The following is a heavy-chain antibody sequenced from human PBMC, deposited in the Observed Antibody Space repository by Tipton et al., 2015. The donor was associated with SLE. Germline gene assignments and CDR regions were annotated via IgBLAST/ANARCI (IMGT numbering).Heavy chain of an antibody. V-gene: IGHV3-7*01. CDR1: GFTFSSNW. J-gene: IGHJ1*01. CDR2: IKEDGSEK. CDR3: ARGSPYYYGSGSSPAEYFQY. Sequence: SLRLSCAASGFTFSSNWRSWVRQAPGKGLEWVANIKEDGSEKYYVDSVKGRFTISRDTSKNQFSLKLSSVTAADTAVYYCARGSPYYYGSGSSPAEYFQYWRQGTLVTVSS. D-gene: IGHD3-10*01.